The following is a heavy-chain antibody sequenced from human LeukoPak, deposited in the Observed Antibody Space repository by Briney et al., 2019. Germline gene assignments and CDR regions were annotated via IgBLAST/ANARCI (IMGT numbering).Heavy chain of an antibody. D-gene: IGHD3-3*01. CDR1: GVTFSGYA. V-gene: IGHV3-23*01. CDR3: AKDLLYYAFRSDSY. CDR2: ISGSGGST. J-gene: IGHJ4*01. Sequence: GGCLRLSCAASGVTFSGYAMGWGRGAPGGGLGWGSAISGSGGSTYYADSVKGGFTISRDSSKNTLYLQMNSLRAEDTAVYYRAKDLLYYAFRSDSYSGPGTLVTAS.